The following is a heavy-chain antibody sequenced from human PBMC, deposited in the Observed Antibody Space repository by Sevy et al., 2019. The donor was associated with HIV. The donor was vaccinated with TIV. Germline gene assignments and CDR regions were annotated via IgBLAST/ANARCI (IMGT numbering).Heavy chain of an antibody. CDR2: IGIAGDT. Sequence: GGSLRLSCAASGFTFSSYDMHWVRQVTGQGLEWVSGIGIAGDTYYPGSVKGRFTISRENARNSLDLQMNSLRAGDTAVYYYVRGNKLGELGYWFDPWGQGTLVTVSS. CDR3: VRGNKLGELGYWFDP. D-gene: IGHD3-10*01. CDR1: GFTFSSYD. J-gene: IGHJ5*02. V-gene: IGHV3-13*01.